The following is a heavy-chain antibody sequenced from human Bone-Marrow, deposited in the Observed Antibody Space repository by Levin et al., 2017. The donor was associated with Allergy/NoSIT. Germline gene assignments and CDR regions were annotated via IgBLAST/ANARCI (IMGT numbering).Heavy chain of an antibody. V-gene: IGHV3-33*01. CDR3: ARQGIVYGGMDV. Sequence: PGGSLRLSCAASGFTFSSYGMHWVRQAPGKGLEWVAVIWYDGSNKYYADSVKGRFTISRDNSKNTLYLQMNSLRAEDTAVYYCARQGIVYGGMDVWGQGTTVTVTS. D-gene: IGHD5/OR15-5a*01. J-gene: IGHJ6*02. CDR2: IWYDGSNK. CDR1: GFTFSSYG.